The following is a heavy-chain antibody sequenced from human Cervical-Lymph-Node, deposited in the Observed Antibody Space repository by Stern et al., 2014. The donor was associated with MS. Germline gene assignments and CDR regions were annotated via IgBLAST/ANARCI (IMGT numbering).Heavy chain of an antibody. CDR2: INSDGSST. V-gene: IGHV3-74*01. Sequence: EVQLVESGGGLVQPGGSLRLSCAASGFTFSSYWMHWVRQAPGKGLVWVSRINSDGSSTSYADSVKGRFTISRDNAKNTLYLQMNSLRAEDTAVYYCARDYYDFWSGYSYYGMDVWGQGTTVTVSS. CDR1: GFTFSSYW. D-gene: IGHD3-3*01. CDR3: ARDYYDFWSGYSYYGMDV. J-gene: IGHJ6*02.